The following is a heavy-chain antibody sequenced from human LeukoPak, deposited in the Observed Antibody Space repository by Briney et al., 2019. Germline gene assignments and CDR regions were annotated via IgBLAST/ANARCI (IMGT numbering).Heavy chain of an antibody. CDR3: ARDSGYSSSWYGFYYFDY. J-gene: IGHJ4*02. D-gene: IGHD6-13*01. V-gene: IGHV3-23*01. CDR1: GFTFSSYA. CDR2: ISGSGGST. Sequence: GGSLRLSCAASGFTFSSYAMSWVRQAPGKGLEWVSAISGSGGSTYYADSVKGRFTISRDNSKNTLYLQMNSLRAEDTAVYYCARDSGYSSSWYGFYYFDYWGQGTLVTVSS.